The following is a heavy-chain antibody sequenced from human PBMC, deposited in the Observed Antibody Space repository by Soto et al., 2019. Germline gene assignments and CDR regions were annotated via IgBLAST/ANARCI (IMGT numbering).Heavy chain of an antibody. CDR3: ARAIYGSGVLDV. J-gene: IGHJ6*02. V-gene: IGHV4-59*12. D-gene: IGHD3-10*01. CDR2: IYYSGNT. CDR1: GGPITSYY. Sequence: PSETLSLTCTVSGGPITSYYWSCIRQPPGKGLEWIGNIYYSGNTKYNPSFKSRVTISVDTSKNQFSLKMRSVTAAETAVYYCARAIYGSGVLDVWAQGTTVTVSS.